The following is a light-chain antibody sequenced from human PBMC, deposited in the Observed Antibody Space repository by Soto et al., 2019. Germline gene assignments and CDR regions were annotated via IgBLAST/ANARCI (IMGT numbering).Light chain of an antibody. CDR1: SSNIGTGYD. Sequence: QSVLTQPPSVSGAPGQRVTISCTGSSSNIGTGYDVHWYQQLPGTAPKLLIYGKSNRPSGVPDRFSGSKSGTSASLAITGLQAEDEADYSCQSDDSSPSRSVFGGGTKLTVL. CDR3: QSDDSSPSRSV. V-gene: IGLV1-40*01. CDR2: GKS. J-gene: IGLJ2*01.